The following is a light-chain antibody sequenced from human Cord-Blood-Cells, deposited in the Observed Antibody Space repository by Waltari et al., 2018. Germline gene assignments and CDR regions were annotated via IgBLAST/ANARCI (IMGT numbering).Light chain of an antibody. Sequence: EIVMPQSPATLSVSPGERATLSCRASQSVSSNLAWYQQKPGQAPRLLIYGASTRATGITARFSGSGSGTEFTLTISSLQSEDFAVYYCQQYNNWPPLTFGGGTKVEIK. CDR2: GAS. CDR3: QQYNNWPPLT. V-gene: IGKV3-15*01. J-gene: IGKJ4*01. CDR1: QSVSSN.